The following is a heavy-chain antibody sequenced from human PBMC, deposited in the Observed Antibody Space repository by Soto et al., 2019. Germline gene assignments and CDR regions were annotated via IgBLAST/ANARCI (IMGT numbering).Heavy chain of an antibody. CDR3: ERYDFLHYGMDA. V-gene: IGHV1-69*12. CDR1: GGTFSSYA. J-gene: IGHJ6*02. CDR2: IIPIFGTA. Sequence: QVQLVQSGAEVKKPGSSVKVSCKASGGTFSSYAISWVRQAPGQGLEWMGGIIPIFGTANYAQKFQGRVTITADESTSTAYMALSSLRSEDTAVYYCERYDFLHYGMDAWGQGTTVTVSS. D-gene: IGHD3-3*01.